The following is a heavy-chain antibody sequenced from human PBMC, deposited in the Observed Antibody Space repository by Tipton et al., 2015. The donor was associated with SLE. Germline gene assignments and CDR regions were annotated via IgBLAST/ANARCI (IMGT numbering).Heavy chain of an antibody. D-gene: IGHD6-13*01. CDR1: GGSISSHY. V-gene: IGHV4-34*01. J-gene: IGHJ2*01. Sequence: TLSLTCTVSGGSISSHYWSWIRQPPGKGLEWIGEINHSGSTNYNPSLKSRVTISVDTSKNQFSLKLGSVTAADTAVYYCARRRPGIAAAGSYWYFDLWGRVTLVTVSS. CDR2: INHSGST. CDR3: ARRRPGIAAAGSYWYFDL.